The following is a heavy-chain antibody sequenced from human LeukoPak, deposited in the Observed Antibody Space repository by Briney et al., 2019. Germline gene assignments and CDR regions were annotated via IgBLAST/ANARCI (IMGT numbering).Heavy chain of an antibody. J-gene: IGHJ5*02. Sequence: GASVKVSCKASGYTFTSYAMHWVRQAPGQRREWMGWINAGNGNTKYSQKFQGRVNITRDTSASKAYMELSSLRSEDTAVYYCAREIVATIFSSWGQGTLVTVSS. CDR3: AREIVATIFSS. CDR2: INAGNGNT. CDR1: GYTFTSYA. D-gene: IGHD5-12*01. V-gene: IGHV1-3*01.